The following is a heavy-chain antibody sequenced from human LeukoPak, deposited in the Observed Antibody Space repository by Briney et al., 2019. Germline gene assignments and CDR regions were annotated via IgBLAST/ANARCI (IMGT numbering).Heavy chain of an antibody. CDR2: INPNSGGT. D-gene: IGHD2-15*01. CDR3: ARDRLKGGGLNH. J-gene: IGHJ5*02. V-gene: IGHV1-2*02. CDR1: GYTFTSYG. Sequence: GASVKVSCKASGYTFTSYGISWVRQAPGQGLEWMGWINPNSGGTNYAQKFQGRVTMTRDTSISTAYMELSRLRSDDTAVYYCARDRLKGGGLNHWGQGTLVTVSS.